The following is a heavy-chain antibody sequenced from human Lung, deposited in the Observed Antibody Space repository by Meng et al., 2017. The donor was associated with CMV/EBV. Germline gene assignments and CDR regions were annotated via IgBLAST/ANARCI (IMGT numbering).Heavy chain of an antibody. CDR3: VKTAGIPVTTWYFDT. Sequence: SETXSLTCTVSPGSISGSDYYWGWIRQPPGKGLEWIGYIYYSGSTYYNPSLKSRLTITVDTSKNQYSLNLKSVTAADTAVYYYVKTAGIPVTTWYFDTWGQGXLVTVSS. CDR1: PGSISGSDYY. J-gene: IGHJ5*02. CDR2: IYYSGST. V-gene: IGHV4-30-4*08. D-gene: IGHD4-11*01.